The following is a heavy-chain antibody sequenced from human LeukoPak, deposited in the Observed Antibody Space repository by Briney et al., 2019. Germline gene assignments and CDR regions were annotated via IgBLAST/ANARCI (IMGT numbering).Heavy chain of an antibody. J-gene: IGHJ4*02. Sequence: GGSLRLSCVASRFTFTTYWMHSVRQAPGEGLVWVSRINGDGSNSNYADSVKGRFTISRDNARNTLYLQMNGLRAEDTALYYCARTSPTSHFDFWGQGTLVTVSS. CDR2: INGDGSNS. D-gene: IGHD3-16*01. V-gene: IGHV3-74*01. CDR1: RFTFTTYW. CDR3: ARTSPTSHFDF.